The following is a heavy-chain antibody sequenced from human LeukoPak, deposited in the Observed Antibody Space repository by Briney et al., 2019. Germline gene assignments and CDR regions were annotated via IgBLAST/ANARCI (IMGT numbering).Heavy chain of an antibody. Sequence: RSGESLKISCKGSGCSFTNYWIGWVRQMPGKGLEWMGIIYPGDSDTRYSPSFQGQVTISADKSISTAYLQWSSLKASDTAMYYCARQVGDYVWGSYRTLYYFDYWGQGTLVTVSS. J-gene: IGHJ4*02. V-gene: IGHV5-51*01. CDR1: GCSFTNYW. CDR3: ARQVGDYVWGSYRTLYYFDY. CDR2: IYPGDSDT. D-gene: IGHD3-16*02.